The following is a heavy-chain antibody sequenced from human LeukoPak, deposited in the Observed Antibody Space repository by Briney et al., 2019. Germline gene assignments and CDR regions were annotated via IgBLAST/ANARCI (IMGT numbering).Heavy chain of an antibody. D-gene: IGHD5-18*01. V-gene: IGHV1-2*02. Sequence: GASVKVSCKASGYTFTGYYIHWVRPAPGQGLEWVGWINPNSGGTNYAQKFQGRVTMTRDTSISTAYMELSRLRSDDTAVYYCASDLNRGYSMFYFDYWGQGTLVTVSS. J-gene: IGHJ4*02. CDR1: GYTFTGYY. CDR2: INPNSGGT. CDR3: ASDLNRGYSMFYFDY.